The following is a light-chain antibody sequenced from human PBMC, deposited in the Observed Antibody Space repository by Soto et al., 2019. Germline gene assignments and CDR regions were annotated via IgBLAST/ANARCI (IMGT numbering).Light chain of an antibody. CDR2: EAA. CDR3: TSYTSTSTLV. J-gene: IGLJ2*01. CDR1: SNDIGANDY. V-gene: IGLV2-14*01. Sequence: QSALTQPASVSGSPGQSITISCTGTSNDIGANDYVSWYQHHPGQAPKILIYEAANRPSGVSHRFSGSKSGNTASLSLSGLRADDEADYFCTSYTSTSTLVFGGGTKLTVL.